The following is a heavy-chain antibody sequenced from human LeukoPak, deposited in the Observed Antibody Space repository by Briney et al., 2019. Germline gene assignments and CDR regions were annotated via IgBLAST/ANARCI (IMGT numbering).Heavy chain of an antibody. CDR3: ARDRGAAAGN. CDR1: GFNVSNNY. CDR2: IYRGGTT. D-gene: IGHD6-13*01. V-gene: IGHV3-53*01. Sequence: GGSLRLSCAASGFNVSNNYMSWVRQAPGKGLEWVSVIYRGGTTYYADSVKGRFTMSRDNSKNTVYLQMDSLRAEDTAVYYCARDRGAAAGNWGQGALVTVSS. J-gene: IGHJ4*02.